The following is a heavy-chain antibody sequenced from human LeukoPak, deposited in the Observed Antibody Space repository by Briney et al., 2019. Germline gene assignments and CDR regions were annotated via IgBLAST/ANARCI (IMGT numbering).Heavy chain of an antibody. V-gene: IGHV4-39*01. CDR1: GGSISSSSYY. CDR3: ARHFQEGIYGAAHFDY. Sequence: KPSETLSLTCTVSGGSISSSSYYWGWIRQPPGKGLEWIGSIYYSGSTYYNPSLKSRVTISVDTSKNQFSLKLSSVTAADTAVYYCARHFQEGIYGAAHFDYWGQGTLVTVSS. D-gene: IGHD5-12*01. J-gene: IGHJ4*02. CDR2: IYYSGST.